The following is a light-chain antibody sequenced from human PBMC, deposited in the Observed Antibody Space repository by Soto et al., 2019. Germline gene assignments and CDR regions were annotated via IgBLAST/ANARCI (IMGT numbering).Light chain of an antibody. J-gene: IGLJ2*01. CDR2: NNN. Sequence: QSVLTQPPSASGTPGQRVTISGSGSSSNIGSNTVNWYQQLPGTAPQLLIFNNNPRPSGVPDRFSGSKSGTSASLAISGLQSDDEADYYCAAWDDSLNGQVVFGGGTTLTVL. V-gene: IGLV1-44*01. CDR1: SSNIGSNT. CDR3: AAWDDSLNGQVV.